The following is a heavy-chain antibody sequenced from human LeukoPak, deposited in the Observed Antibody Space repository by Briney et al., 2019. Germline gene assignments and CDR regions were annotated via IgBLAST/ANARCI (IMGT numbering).Heavy chain of an antibody. CDR1: EFSVGSNY. CDR3: AKAMSGGSSYDY. V-gene: IGHV3-66*01. J-gene: IGHJ4*02. D-gene: IGHD3-10*01. Sequence: GGPLRLSCAASEFSVGSNYMTWVRQAPGKGLEWVSLIYSGGSTYYADSVKGRFTISRDNSKNTLYLQMNSLRPDDTAVYYCAKAMSGGSSYDYWGQGTLVTVSS. CDR2: IYSGGST.